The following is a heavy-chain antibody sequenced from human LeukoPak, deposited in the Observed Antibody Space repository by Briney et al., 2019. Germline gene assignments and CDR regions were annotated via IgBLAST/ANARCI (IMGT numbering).Heavy chain of an antibody. CDR1: GFTFSSYS. V-gene: IGHV3-21*01. D-gene: IGHD3-16*02. J-gene: IGHJ4*02. CDR3: ARVQNYDYVWGSYRSLELYYFDY. CDR2: ISSSSSYI. Sequence: GGSLRLSCAASGFTFSSYSMNWVRQAPGKGLEWVSSISSSSSYIYYADSVKGRFTISRDNAKNSLYLQMNSLRAEDTAVYYCARVQNYDYVWGSYRSLELYYFDYWGQGTLVTVSS.